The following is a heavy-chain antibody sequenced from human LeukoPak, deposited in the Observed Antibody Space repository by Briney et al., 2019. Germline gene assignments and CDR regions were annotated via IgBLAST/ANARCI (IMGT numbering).Heavy chain of an antibody. CDR3: ARGSRKLKRAFDP. CDR1: GYTFTRYV. Sequence: SVKVSCKASGYTFTRYVINWVRQATGQELEWMGWMNPNSGNTGYAQKFQGRVTMTRNTAISTADMEVSSLRSEDTAVYYCARGSRKLKRAFDPWGQGTLVTVSS. V-gene: IGHV1-8*01. CDR2: MNPNSGNT. D-gene: IGHD1-14*01. J-gene: IGHJ5*02.